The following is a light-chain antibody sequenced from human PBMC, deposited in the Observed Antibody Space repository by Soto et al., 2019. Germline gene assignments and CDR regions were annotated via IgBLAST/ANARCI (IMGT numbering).Light chain of an antibody. V-gene: IGLV2-14*01. J-gene: IGLJ1*01. Sequence: QCALTQPASVSGSPGQSITISCAGTSDDVGAYKYVSWYQQHPGKAPQLLIYEATNRPSGISGRFSASKSGNTASLTISGLQAEDEADYYCSSYSRNTLFVFGTGTKVTVL. CDR2: EAT. CDR3: SSYSRNTLFV. CDR1: SDDVGAYKY.